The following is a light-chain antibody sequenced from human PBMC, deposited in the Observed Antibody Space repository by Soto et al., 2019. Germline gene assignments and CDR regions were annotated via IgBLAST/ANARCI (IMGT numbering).Light chain of an antibody. J-gene: IGKJ2*01. V-gene: IGKV3-15*01. CDR3: QHYTQWPRFT. Sequence: EIVMTQSPVTLSVSTGERATLSCRASQSVGSNLAWYQQKPGQAPRLLVFSSSTRATDVAARFTGSGSGTEFTLTVSSLQSEDVAVYFCQHYTQWPRFTFGQGTKVDI. CDR2: SSS. CDR1: QSVGSN.